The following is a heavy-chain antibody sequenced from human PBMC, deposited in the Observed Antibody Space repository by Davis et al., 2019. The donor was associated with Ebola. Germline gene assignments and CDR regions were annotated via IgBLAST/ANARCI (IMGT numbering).Heavy chain of an antibody. Sequence: ISCAASGFTFSDYYMSWIRQAPGKGLEWVSYISSSGSTIYYADSVKGRFTISRDNAKNSLYLQMNSLRAEDTAVYYCARSPLYCSGGSCYSTYYGMDVWGQGTTVTVSS. CDR3: ARSPLYCSGGSCYSTYYGMDV. D-gene: IGHD2-15*01. J-gene: IGHJ6*02. CDR2: ISSSGSTI. CDR1: GFTFSDYY. V-gene: IGHV3-11*01.